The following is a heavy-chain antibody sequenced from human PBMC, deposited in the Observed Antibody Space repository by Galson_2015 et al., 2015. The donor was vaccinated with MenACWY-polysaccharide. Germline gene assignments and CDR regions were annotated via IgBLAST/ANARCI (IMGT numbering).Heavy chain of an antibody. J-gene: IGHJ4*02. V-gene: IGHV1-8*01. CDR3: ARIIARKYTFADS. Sequence: SVKVSCKASGYKFTSYDINWVRQATVQGLEWMGWMNPNSGNTGYAQKFQGRVTMTSNSAMTTAYMELSSLRSEDTAVYYCARIIARKYTFADSWGQGTLVTVSS. CDR1: GYKFTSYD. D-gene: IGHD2-21*01. CDR2: MNPNSGNT.